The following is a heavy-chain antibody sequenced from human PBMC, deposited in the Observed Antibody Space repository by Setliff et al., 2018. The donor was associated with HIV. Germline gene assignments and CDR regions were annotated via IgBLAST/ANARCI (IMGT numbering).Heavy chain of an antibody. CDR2: IDRGHNYM. Sequence: LRLSCAASGFPVNTNYMTWVRQAPGKGLEWVSSIDRGHNYMYYADSVKGRFTISRDNAKNSLYLQMNSLRAEDTAVYYCARDLGFGYYYRSGSVYFDYWGQGTLVTVSS. D-gene: IGHD3-10*01. CDR1: GFPVNTNY. J-gene: IGHJ4*02. V-gene: IGHV3-21*01. CDR3: ARDLGFGYYYRSGSVYFDY.